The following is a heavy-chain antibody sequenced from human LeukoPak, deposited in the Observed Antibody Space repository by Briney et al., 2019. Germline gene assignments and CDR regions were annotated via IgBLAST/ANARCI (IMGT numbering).Heavy chain of an antibody. CDR3: ARSPMATIHYYYYMDV. J-gene: IGHJ6*03. D-gene: IGHD5-24*01. CDR1: GGSISSGGYY. Sequence: SQTLSLTCTVSGGSISSGGYYWSWIRQHPGKGLEWIGYIHYSGSTYYNPSLKSRVTISVDTSKNQFSLKLSSVTAADTAVYYCARSPMATIHYYYYMDVWGKGTTVTVSS. V-gene: IGHV4-31*03. CDR2: IHYSGST.